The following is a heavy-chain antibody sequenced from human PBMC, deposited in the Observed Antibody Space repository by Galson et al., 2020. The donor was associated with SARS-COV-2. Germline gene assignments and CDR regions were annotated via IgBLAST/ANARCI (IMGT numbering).Heavy chain of an antibody. CDR1: GGTYSSYA. J-gene: IGHJ5*02. Sequence: SVKVSCKASGGTYSSYAISWVRQDPGQGLEWMGGIIPIFGTENYAQQFQGRVKITADESTSTAYMELSSLRSEDTAVYYCARGGGSYYYGSGSYLWFDPWGQGTLVTVSS. CDR2: IIPIFGTE. D-gene: IGHD3-10*01. CDR3: ARGGGSYYYGSGSYLWFDP. V-gene: IGHV1-69*13.